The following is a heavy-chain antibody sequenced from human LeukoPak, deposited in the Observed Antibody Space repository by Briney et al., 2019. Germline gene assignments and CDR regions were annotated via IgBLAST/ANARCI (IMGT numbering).Heavy chain of an antibody. Sequence: PSETLSLTCAVSGGSISSSNWWSWVRQPPGKGLEWIGEIYHSGSNNYNPSLKSRVTISVDKSKNQFSLKLSSVTAADTAVYYCASAGIVGATRAFDYWGQGTLVTVSS. V-gene: IGHV4-4*02. CDR1: GGSISSSNW. CDR2: IYHSGSN. J-gene: IGHJ4*02. D-gene: IGHD1-26*01. CDR3: ASAGIVGATRAFDY.